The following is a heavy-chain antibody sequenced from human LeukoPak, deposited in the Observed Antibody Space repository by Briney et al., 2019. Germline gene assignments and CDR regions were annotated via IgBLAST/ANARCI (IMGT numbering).Heavy chain of an antibody. CDR3: ARGGRKATLFWYFDL. J-gene: IGHJ2*01. CDR1: GGSISSSNW. CDR2: IYHSGST. D-gene: IGHD5-12*01. V-gene: IGHV4-4*02. Sequence: PSGTLSLTCAVSGGSISSSNWWSWVRQPPGKGLEWIGEIYHSGSTNYNPSLKSRVTISVDKSKNQFSLKLSSVTAADTAVYYCARGGRKATLFWYFDLWGRGTLVTVSS.